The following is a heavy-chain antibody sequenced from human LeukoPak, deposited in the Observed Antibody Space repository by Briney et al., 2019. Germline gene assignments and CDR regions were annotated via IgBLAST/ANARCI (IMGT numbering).Heavy chain of an antibody. CDR2: IKQDGSEK. CDR3: AREYDAYYYDSSGYYPGIFDY. V-gene: IGHV3-7*01. Sequence: PGGSLRLSCAASGFTFSSYWMSWVRQAPGKGLEWVANIKQDGSEKYYVDSVKGRFTISRDNAKNSLYLQMNSLRAEDTAVYYCAREYDAYYYDSSGYYPGIFDYWGQGTLVTVSS. J-gene: IGHJ4*02. CDR1: GFTFSSYW. D-gene: IGHD3-22*01.